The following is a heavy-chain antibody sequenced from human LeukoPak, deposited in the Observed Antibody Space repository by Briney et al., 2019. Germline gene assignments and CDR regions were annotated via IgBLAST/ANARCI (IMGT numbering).Heavy chain of an antibody. CDR2: VHDSGST. CDR3: TRDSSFPY. J-gene: IGHJ4*02. V-gene: IGHV4-38-2*02. CDR1: GHSISSGYY. Sequence: SETLSLTCTVSGHSISSGYYWGWIRQPPGKGLEWIGSVHDSGSTYYNSSLKSRVTISLDSSKNQFPLRLSSVTAADTAVYYCTRDSSFPYWGQGTLVTVSS.